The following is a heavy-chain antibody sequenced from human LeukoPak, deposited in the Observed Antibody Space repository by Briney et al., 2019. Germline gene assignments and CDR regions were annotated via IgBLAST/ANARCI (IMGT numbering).Heavy chain of an antibody. Sequence: SETLSLTCTVSGGSISSSSYYWGWIRQPPGKGLEWIGNIYYSGSTYYNSSLKSRVTISVDTSKNQFSLKLSSVTAADTAVYYCARDKKGVSYYYDSSGYYLRQGGAFDIWSQGTMVTVSS. J-gene: IGHJ3*02. CDR1: GGSISSSSYY. CDR2: IYYSGST. CDR3: ARDKKGVSYYYDSSGYYLRQGGAFDI. D-gene: IGHD3-22*01. V-gene: IGHV4-39*07.